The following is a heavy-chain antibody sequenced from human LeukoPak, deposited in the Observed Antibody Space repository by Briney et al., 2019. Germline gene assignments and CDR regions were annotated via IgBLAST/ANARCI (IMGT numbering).Heavy chain of an antibody. CDR2: ISGSGGGT. CDR1: GFTFSSYG. V-gene: IGHV3-23*01. Sequence: GGSLRLSCAASGFTFSSYGMSWVRQAPGKGLEWVSGISGSGGGTYNADSVKGRFTISRDNSKNTLYLQMNSLRAEDTAVYYCAELGITMIGGVWGKGTTVTISS. J-gene: IGHJ6*04. CDR3: AELGITMIGGV. D-gene: IGHD3-10*02.